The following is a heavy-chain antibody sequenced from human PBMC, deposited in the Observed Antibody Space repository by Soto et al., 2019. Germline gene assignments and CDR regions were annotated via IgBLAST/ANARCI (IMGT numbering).Heavy chain of an antibody. V-gene: IGHV3-66*01. Sequence: EVQLVESGGGLVQPGGSLRLSCAASGFTVSSNYMSWVSQAPGQGLEWVSVIYSGGSTYYADSVKGRFTISRDNSKNTLYLQMNSLRAEDTAVYFCATDQPYFQHWGQGTLVTVSS. CDR2: IYSGGST. CDR1: GFTVSSNY. CDR3: ATDQPYFQH. J-gene: IGHJ1*01.